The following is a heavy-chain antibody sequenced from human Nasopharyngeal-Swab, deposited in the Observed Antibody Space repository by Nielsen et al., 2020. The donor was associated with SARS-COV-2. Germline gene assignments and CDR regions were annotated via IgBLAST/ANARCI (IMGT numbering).Heavy chain of an antibody. V-gene: IGHV1-8*01. D-gene: IGHD4-17*01. CDR2: INPNSGNT. CDR1: GYTFTSYD. J-gene: IGHJ6*02. Sequence: ASGKVSCKASGYTFTSYDINWVRQATGQGLEWMGWINPNSGNTDYAQKLQGRVTMTTDTSTSTAYLELRSLRSDDTAVYYCARDKAPEIPYAYYGMDVWGQGTTVTVSS. CDR3: ARDKAPEIPYAYYGMDV.